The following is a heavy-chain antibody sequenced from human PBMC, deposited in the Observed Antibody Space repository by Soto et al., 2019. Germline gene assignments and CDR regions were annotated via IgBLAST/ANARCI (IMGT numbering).Heavy chain of an antibody. CDR2: IYYSGST. CDR1: GGSISSYY. D-gene: IGHD6-13*01. CDR3: ARGPPHPAAGTVWFDP. V-gene: IGHV4-59*01. J-gene: IGHJ5*02. Sequence: PSETLSLTCTVSGGSISSYYWSWIRQPPGKGLEWIGYIYYSGSTNYNPSLKSRVTISVDTSKNQFSLKLSSVTAADTAVYYCARGPPHPAAGTVWFDPWGQGTLVTVSS.